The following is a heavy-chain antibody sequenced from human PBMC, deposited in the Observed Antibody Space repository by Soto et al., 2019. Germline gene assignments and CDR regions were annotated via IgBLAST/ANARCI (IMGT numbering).Heavy chain of an antibody. D-gene: IGHD6-13*01. CDR2: INPSGGST. V-gene: IGHV1-46*01. Sequence: ASVKVSCKASGYTFTSYYMHWVRQAPGQGLEWMGIINPSGGSTSYAQKFQGRVTMTRDTSTSTVYMELSSLRSEDTAVYYCARDLHIAAAGTKWFDPWGQGTLVTVPQ. CDR3: ARDLHIAAAGTKWFDP. CDR1: GYTFTSYY. J-gene: IGHJ5*02.